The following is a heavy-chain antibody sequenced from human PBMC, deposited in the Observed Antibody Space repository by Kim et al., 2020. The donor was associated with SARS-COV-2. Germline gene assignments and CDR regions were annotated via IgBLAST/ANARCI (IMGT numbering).Heavy chain of an antibody. D-gene: IGHD2-15*01. CDR1: GGTFSSYA. V-gene: IGHV1-69*04. CDR2: IIPILGIA. J-gene: IGHJ6*01. Sequence: SLKVSCKASGGTFSSYAISWVRQAPGQGLEWMGRIIPILGIANYAQKFQGRVTITADKSTSTAYMELSSLRSEDTAVYYCARGGYCSGGSCDSYYYYGM. CDR3: ARGGYCSGGSCDSYYYYGM.